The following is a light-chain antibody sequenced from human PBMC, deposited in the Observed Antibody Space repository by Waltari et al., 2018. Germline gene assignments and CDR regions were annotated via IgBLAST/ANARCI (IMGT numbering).Light chain of an antibody. V-gene: IGLV2-23*01. CDR3: CSDEGDNTWV. CDR1: SSDVGSHDL. J-gene: IGLJ3*02. Sequence: QSALTQPASVSASPGQSITISCTGTSSDVGSHDLVSWYQQFPGKAPKLFSYDGNKMPSRGPDRFSGFQAGNTATLTISGLQAEDEADYYCCSDEGDNTWVFGGGTKVTVL. CDR2: DGN.